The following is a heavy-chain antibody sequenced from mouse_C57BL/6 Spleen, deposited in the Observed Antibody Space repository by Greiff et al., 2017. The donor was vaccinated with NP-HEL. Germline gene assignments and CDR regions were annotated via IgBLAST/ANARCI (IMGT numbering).Heavy chain of an antibody. CDR3: ARHPRTDGYYGPSWFAY. CDR2: FYPGSGSI. J-gene: IGHJ3*01. V-gene: IGHV1-62-2*01. D-gene: IGHD2-3*01. CDR1: GYTFTEYT. Sequence: VHLVESGAELVKPGASVKLSCKASGYTFTEYTIHWVKQRSGQGLEWIGWFYPGSGSIKYNEKFKDKATLTADKSSSTVYMELSRLTSEDSAVYFCARHPRTDGYYGPSWFAYWGQGTLVTVSA.